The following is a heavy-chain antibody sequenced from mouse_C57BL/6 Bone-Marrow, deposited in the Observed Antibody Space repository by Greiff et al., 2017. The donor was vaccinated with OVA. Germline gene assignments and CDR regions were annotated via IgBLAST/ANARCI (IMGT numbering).Heavy chain of an antibody. CDR1: GYTFTSYG. D-gene: IGHD2-3*01. CDR3: ARIPDGYCPFAY. Sequence: VQLQQSGAELARPGASVKLSCKASGYTFTSYGISWVKQRTGQGLEWIGEIYPRSGNTYYNEKFKGKATLTADKSSSTAYMVLRSLTSEDSAVYYCARIPDGYCPFAYWGQGTLVTVSA. CDR2: IYPRSGNT. V-gene: IGHV1-81*01. J-gene: IGHJ3*01.